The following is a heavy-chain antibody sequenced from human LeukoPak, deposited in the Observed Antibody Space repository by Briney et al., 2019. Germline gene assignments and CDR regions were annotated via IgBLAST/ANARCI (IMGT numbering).Heavy chain of an antibody. CDR1: GGLIPISTYY. CDR2: VYYSVTT. Sequence: SETLSLTCTVSGGLIPISTYYWGWIRQPPGKGREWIGSVYYSVTTKDNPSLKSRVTISVDNLKNKFSLKLISVTAEDTAVYYCARGTLYSGWSYYFDSWGQGTLVPVSS. J-gene: IGHJ4*02. CDR3: ARGTLYSGWSYYFDS. V-gene: IGHV4-39*07. D-gene: IGHD6-19*01.